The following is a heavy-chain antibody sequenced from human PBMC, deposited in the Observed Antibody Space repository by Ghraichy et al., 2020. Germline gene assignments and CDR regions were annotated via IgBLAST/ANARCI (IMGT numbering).Heavy chain of an antibody. CDR1: GFIFSAYA. J-gene: IGHJ4*02. Sequence: GGSRRLSCTASGFIFSAYAMNWVRQVPGKGLEWVSYIGTSSDGIYYADSVRGRFTVSRDNAKNALYLQMNSLRDEDTAVYYCARDHSGTGTYYFAYEFWGQGTLVTVSS. D-gene: IGHD1-26*01. V-gene: IGHV3-48*02. CDR2: IGTSSDGI. CDR3: ARDHSGTGTYYFAYEF.